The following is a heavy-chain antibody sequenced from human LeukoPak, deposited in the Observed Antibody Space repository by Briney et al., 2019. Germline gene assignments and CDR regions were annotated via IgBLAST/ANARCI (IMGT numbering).Heavy chain of an antibody. V-gene: IGHV3-23*01. Sequence: GGSLRLSCAASGFTFSSYATSWVRQAPGKGLEWVSAISGSGGSTYYADSVKGRFTISRDNSKNTLYLQMNSLRAEDTAVYYCANLLTTGNAFDIWGQGTMVTVSS. D-gene: IGHD4-17*01. CDR2: ISGSGGST. CDR1: GFTFSSYA. CDR3: ANLLTTGNAFDI. J-gene: IGHJ3*02.